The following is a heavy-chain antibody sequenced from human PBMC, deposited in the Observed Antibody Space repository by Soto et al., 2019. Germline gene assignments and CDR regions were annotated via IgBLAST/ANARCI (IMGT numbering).Heavy chain of an antibody. CDR1: GFTFSSYG. CDR3: AKGLKWLVLGSGGWFDP. Sequence: GGSLRLSCAASGFTFSSYGMHWVRQAPGKGLEWVAVISYDGSNKYYADSVKGRFTISRDNSKSTLYLQMNSLRAEDTAVYYCAKGLKWLVLGSGGWFDPWGQGTLVTVSS. J-gene: IGHJ5*02. CDR2: ISYDGSNK. D-gene: IGHD6-19*01. V-gene: IGHV3-30*18.